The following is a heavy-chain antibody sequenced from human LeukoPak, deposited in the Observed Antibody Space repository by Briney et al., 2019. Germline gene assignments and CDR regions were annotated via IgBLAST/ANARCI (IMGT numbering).Heavy chain of an antibody. CDR1: GYTFTSYG. J-gene: IGHJ4*02. V-gene: IGHV1-18*01. CDR3: ARVHYDILTGYSYFDY. D-gene: IGHD3-9*01. CDR2: INAYNDNT. Sequence: ASVKVSCKASGYTFTSYGISWVRQAPGQGLEWMGWINAYNDNTNYAQKLQGRVTMTTDTSTSTAYTELRSLRSDDTAVYYCARVHYDILTGYSYFDYWGQGTLVTVSS.